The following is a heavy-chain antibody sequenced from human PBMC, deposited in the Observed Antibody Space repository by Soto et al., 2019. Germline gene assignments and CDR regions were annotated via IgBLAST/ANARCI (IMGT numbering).Heavy chain of an antibody. CDR1: GGSISSSSDY. CDR3: AGGIAAAGWYYYYYYGMDV. V-gene: IGHV4-39*01. Sequence: SETLSLTCTVSGGSISSSSDYWGWIRQPPGKGLEWIGSIYYSGSTYYNPSLKSRVTISVDTSKNQFSLKLSSVTAADTAVYYCAGGIAAAGWYYYYYYGMDVWGQGTTVTVSS. D-gene: IGHD6-13*01. J-gene: IGHJ6*02. CDR2: IYYSGST.